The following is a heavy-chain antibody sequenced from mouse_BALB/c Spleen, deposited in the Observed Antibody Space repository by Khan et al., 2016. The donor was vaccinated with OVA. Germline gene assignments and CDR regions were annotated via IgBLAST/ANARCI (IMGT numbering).Heavy chain of an antibody. CDR1: GYSFTSYY. CDR2: IDPFNGGT. Sequence: EVQLQPSGPELMKPGASVKISCKASGYSFTSYYIHWVKQSHGKSLEWIGYIDPFNGGTSYNQKFKGKATLTVDKSSSTAYMHLSSLTSDDSAVNYGARHGYVAWFAYWGQGTLVTGSA. CDR3: ARHGYVAWFAY. D-gene: IGHD2-2*01. J-gene: IGHJ3*01. V-gene: IGHV1S135*01.